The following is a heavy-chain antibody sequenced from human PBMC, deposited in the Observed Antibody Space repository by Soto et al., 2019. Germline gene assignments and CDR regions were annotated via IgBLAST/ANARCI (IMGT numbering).Heavy chain of an antibody. V-gene: IGHV4-34*01. Sequence: SETLSLTCAVYGGSFSGYYWSWIRQPPGKGLEWIGEINHSGSTNYNPSLKSRVTISVDTSKNQFSLKLSSVTAADTAVYYCARGYCSGGSCEPVDYWGQGTLVTVSS. CDR1: GGSFSGYY. CDR3: ARGYCSGGSCEPVDY. J-gene: IGHJ4*02. D-gene: IGHD2-15*01. CDR2: INHSGST.